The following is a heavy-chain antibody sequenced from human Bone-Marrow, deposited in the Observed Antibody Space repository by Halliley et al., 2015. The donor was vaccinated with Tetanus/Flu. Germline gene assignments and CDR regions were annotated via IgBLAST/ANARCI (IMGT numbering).Heavy chain of an antibody. Sequence: WVSGISGSGGTTYYEDSVKGRFTISRDTSEKTLYLQMNSLRVEDSAVYYCAKGSDITIFGVLNAWGQGTRVTVSS. V-gene: IGHV3-23*01. CDR2: ISGSGGTT. J-gene: IGHJ5*02. D-gene: IGHD3-3*01. CDR3: AKGSDITIFGVLNA.